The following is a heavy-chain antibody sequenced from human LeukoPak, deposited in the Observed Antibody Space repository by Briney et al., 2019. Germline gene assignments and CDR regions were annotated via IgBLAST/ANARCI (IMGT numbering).Heavy chain of an antibody. CDR3: ARALAALAYYYMDV. Sequence: PGGSLRLSCEGSGFTFSDAWMNWVRQAPGKGLEWVSGINWNGGSTGYADSVKGRFTISRDNAKNSLYLQMNSLRAEDTALYYCARALAALAYYYMDVWGKGTTVTVSS. D-gene: IGHD6-25*01. V-gene: IGHV3-20*04. CDR1: GFTFSDAW. CDR2: INWNGGST. J-gene: IGHJ6*03.